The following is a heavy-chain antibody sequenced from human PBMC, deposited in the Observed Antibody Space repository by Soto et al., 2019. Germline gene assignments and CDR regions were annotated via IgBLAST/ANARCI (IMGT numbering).Heavy chain of an antibody. CDR2: MNPNTGST. Sequence: QVQLVHSGAEVKKPGASVKVSCKASGYTFTTYDRNWVRQATGQGLEWMGWMNPNTGSTGYAPKFHGRVTMTRNTFINTAYMELSRLRPEDTAVYYCATNYDFWSGYSPSREDAFDIWGQGTLVTFAS. V-gene: IGHV1-8*01. D-gene: IGHD3-3*01. CDR3: ATNYDFWSGYSPSREDAFDI. CDR1: GYTFTTYD. J-gene: IGHJ3*02.